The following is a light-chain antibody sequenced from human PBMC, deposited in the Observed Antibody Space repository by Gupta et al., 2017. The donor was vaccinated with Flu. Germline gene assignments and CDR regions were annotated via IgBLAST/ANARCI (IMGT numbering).Light chain of an antibody. Sequence: EIVLTQSPGTLSLSPGERATLSCRASQSVSSNYLVWYQQKPGQAPRLLIYGASSRATGIPDRFSGSGSGTXFTLTIXRLETEDFAVYYCQQDGSSLYTFGXGTKLEIK. CDR2: GAS. CDR3: QQDGSSLYT. CDR1: QSVSSNY. V-gene: IGKV3-20*01. J-gene: IGKJ2*01.